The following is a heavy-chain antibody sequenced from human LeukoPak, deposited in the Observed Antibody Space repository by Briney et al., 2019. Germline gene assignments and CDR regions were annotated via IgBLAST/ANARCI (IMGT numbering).Heavy chain of an antibody. CDR2: ISGSGGST. CDR3: ARGRGPAAIGPYYFDY. D-gene: IGHD2-2*01. CDR1: GFTFSSCA. V-gene: IGHV3-23*01. J-gene: IGHJ4*02. Sequence: PGGSLRLSCAASGFTFSSCAMSWVRQAPGKGLEWVSAISGSGGSTYYADSVKGRFTISRDNSKNTLYLQMNSLRAEDTAVYYCARGRGPAAIGPYYFDYWGQGTLVTVSS.